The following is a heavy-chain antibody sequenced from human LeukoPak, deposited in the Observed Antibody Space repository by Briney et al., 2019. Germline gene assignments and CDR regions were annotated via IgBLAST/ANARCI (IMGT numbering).Heavy chain of an antibody. D-gene: IGHD2-15*01. CDR3: AKDSRSGWWQQLDLWGHFDS. CDR2: ISGTGNTI. V-gene: IGHV3-11*04. J-gene: IGHJ4*02. Sequence: GGSLRLSCAASGFTFTDYFISWIRQSPGKGLEWISYISGTGNTIYYADSAKGRFTIARDNAKNSVTLQMNNLRADDTAVYYCAKDSRSGWWQQLDLWGHFDSWGQGTLVTVSS. CDR1: GFTFTDYF.